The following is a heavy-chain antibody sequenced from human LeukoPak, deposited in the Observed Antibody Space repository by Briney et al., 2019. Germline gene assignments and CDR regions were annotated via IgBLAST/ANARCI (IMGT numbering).Heavy chain of an antibody. CDR3: ATGIAAAGTGDYFDY. CDR1: GYTLTELS. CDR2: FDPEDGET. Sequence: ASVKVSCKVSGYTLTELSMHWVRQAPGKGLEWMGGFDPEDGETIYAQKFQGRVTMTEDTSTDTAYMELSSLRPEDTAVYYCATGIAAAGTGDYFDYWGQGTLVTVSS. V-gene: IGHV1-24*01. J-gene: IGHJ4*02. D-gene: IGHD6-13*01.